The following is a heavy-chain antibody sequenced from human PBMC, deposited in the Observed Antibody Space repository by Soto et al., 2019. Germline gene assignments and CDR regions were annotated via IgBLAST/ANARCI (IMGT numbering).Heavy chain of an antibody. CDR2: IWYDGSNK. CDR1: GFTFSSYG. V-gene: IGHV3-33*01. CDR3: ARVGYGDDY. Sequence: QVQLVESGGGVVQPGRSLRLSCAASGFTFSSYGMHWVRQAPGKGLEWVAVIWYDGSNKYYADSVKGRFTISRDNSKKTLCLQMNSLRAEDTAVYYCARVGYGDDYWGQGTLVTVSS. J-gene: IGHJ4*02. D-gene: IGHD5-12*01.